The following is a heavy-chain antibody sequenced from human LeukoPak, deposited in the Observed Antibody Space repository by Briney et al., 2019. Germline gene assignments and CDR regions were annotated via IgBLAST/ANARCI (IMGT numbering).Heavy chain of an antibody. V-gene: IGHV5-51*01. CDR3: ARHTARLGYDY. CDR2: IYPGDSDT. D-gene: IGHD3-9*01. CDR1: GYNFTNYW. Sequence: GESLKISCKGPGYNFTNYWIGWVRQMPGKGLEWMGIIYPGDSDTRYSPSFQGQVTISADKSISTAYLQWSSLKASDTAMYYCARHTARLGYDYWGQGTLVTVSS. J-gene: IGHJ4*02.